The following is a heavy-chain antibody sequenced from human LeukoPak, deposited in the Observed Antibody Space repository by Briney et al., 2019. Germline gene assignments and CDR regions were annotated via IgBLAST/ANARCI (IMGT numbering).Heavy chain of an antibody. Sequence: SETLSLTCTVSGGSISSSDYYWGWIRQPPGKGLEWIGSIYYSGRTYYNPSLKSRVTISVDTSKSQFSLNFNSVTAADTAVYYCARHRASSRGGSGYSQGGFDYWGQGTLVTVSS. V-gene: IGHV4-39*01. CDR1: GGSISSSDYY. J-gene: IGHJ4*02. CDR3: ARHRASSRGGSGYSQGGFDY. CDR2: IYYSGRT. D-gene: IGHD3-22*01.